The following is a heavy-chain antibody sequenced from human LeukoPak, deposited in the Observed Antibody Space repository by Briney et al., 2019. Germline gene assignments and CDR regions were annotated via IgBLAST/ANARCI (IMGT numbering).Heavy chain of an antibody. CDR3: ARQGSFNSGYVRRFDP. D-gene: IGHD5-12*01. V-gene: IGHV4-34*01. J-gene: IGHJ5*02. CDR1: GGSFSGYY. CDR2: INHSGST. Sequence: SGTLSLTCAVYGGSFSGYYWSWIRQPPGKGLEWIGEINHSGSTNYNPSLKSRVTISVDTSKNQFSLKLSSVTAADTAVYYCARQGSFNSGYVRRFDPWAREPWSPSPQ.